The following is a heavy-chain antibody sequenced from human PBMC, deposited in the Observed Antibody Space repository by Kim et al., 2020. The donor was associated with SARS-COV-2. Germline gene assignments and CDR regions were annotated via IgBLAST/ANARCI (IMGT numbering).Heavy chain of an antibody. V-gene: IGHV3-30*04. D-gene: IGHD6-19*01. CDR2: ISYDGSNK. J-gene: IGHJ5*02. CDR1: GFTFSSYS. Sequence: GGSLRLSCAASGFTFSSYSMHWVRQAPGKGLEWVAVISYDGSNKYYADAVKGRFTISRDNSNNTLYLKMNSLRAEDTAVYYCATDLQERGSGWYDLWFDPWGQGTPVTVSS. CDR3: ATDLQERGSGWYDLWFDP.